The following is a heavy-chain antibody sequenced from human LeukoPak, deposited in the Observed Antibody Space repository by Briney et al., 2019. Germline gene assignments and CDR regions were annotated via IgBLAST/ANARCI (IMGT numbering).Heavy chain of an antibody. CDR2: ISAYNGNT. CDR1: GYTFTSYG. D-gene: IGHD2-2*01. J-gene: IGHJ5*02. CDR3: AKAVRYCSSTSCYPSRWFDP. V-gene: IGHV1-18*01. Sequence: ASVKVSCKASGYTFTSYGISWVRQAPGQGLEWMAWISAYNGNTNYAQKLQGRVTMTTDTSTSTAYIELRSLRSDDTAVYYCAKAVRYCSSTSCYPSRWFDPWGQGTLVTVSS.